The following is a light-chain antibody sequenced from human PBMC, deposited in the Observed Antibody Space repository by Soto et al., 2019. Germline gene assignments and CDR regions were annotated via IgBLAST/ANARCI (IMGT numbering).Light chain of an antibody. CDR1: QSISIY. CDR3: QQSYSTPGT. Sequence: DIQMTQSPSSLSASVGDRITITCQASQSISIYLNWYQQKPGKAPQLLIYAASSLQSGVPSRFSGSGSATDFTLTISSLQPEDFATYYCQQSYSTPGTFGQGTKVEIK. V-gene: IGKV1-39*01. J-gene: IGKJ1*01. CDR2: AAS.